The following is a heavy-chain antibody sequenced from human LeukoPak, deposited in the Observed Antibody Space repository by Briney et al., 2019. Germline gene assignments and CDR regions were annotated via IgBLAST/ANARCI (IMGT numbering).Heavy chain of an antibody. CDR1: GGSISSHY. D-gene: IGHD2-2*01. CDR3: ARAKGCTSTSCYSPNDAFDV. J-gene: IGHJ3*01. CDR2: IYYSGGP. Sequence: PSQTLSLTCTVSGGSISSHYWSWIRQPPGKGLEWIGYIYYSGGPNYNPSLKSRVTISVDTSKNQFSLQLSSVTAADTAVYYCARAKGCTSTSCYSPNDAFDVWGQGTMVTVSS. V-gene: IGHV4-59*11.